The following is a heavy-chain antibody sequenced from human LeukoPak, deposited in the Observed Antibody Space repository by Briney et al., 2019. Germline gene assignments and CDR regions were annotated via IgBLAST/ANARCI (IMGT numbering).Heavy chain of an antibody. J-gene: IGHJ4*02. CDR2: ISYNGEET. V-gene: IGHV3-64*01. D-gene: IGHD3-22*01. Sequence: GGSLMLSCVGSGFTFSHYFMHWVRQAPGKGLEYLSVISYNGEETYYSKSVKGRFTISRDNSKNTLYLHMGSLRPEDTAVYFCARDPSVGGFSGSELDFWGQGTLVTVSS. CDR1: GFTFSHYF. CDR3: ARDPSVGGFSGSELDF.